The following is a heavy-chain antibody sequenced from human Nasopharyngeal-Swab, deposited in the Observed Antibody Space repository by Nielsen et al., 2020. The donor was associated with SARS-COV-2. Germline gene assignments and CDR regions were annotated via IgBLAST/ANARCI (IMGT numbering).Heavy chain of an antibody. J-gene: IGHJ6*02. V-gene: IGHV1-18*01. D-gene: IGHD6-13*01. CDR3: ARVKSPGYSSSWYRDYYGMDV. CDR2: ISTYNGNT. CDR1: GYTFTTHA. Sequence: ASVQVSFKASGYTFTTHAISWVLQAPGQGLVWMGWISTYNGNTNYAQKLQGRVTMTTDTSTSTAYMELSSLRSEDTAVYYCARVKSPGYSSSWYRDYYGMDVWGQGTTVTVSS.